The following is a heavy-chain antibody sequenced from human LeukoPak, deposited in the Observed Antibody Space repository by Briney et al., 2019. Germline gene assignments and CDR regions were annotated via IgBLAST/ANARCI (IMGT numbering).Heavy chain of an antibody. Sequence: ASVKVSCKASGYTFISYYMHWVRQAPGQGLEWMGIINPSGGNTNSAQSLQGRVTMTTDTSTSTAYMELRSLRSDDTAVYYCARNQKSGWPHTFDYWGQGTLVTVSS. CDR1: GYTFISYY. J-gene: IGHJ4*02. V-gene: IGHV1-46*01. D-gene: IGHD6-19*01. CDR3: ARNQKSGWPHTFDY. CDR2: INPSGGNT.